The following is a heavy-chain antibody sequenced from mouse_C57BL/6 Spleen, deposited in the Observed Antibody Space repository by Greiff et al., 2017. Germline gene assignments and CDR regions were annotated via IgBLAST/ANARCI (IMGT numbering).Heavy chain of an antibody. D-gene: IGHD2-4*01. CDR3: SYYDEGYSAMDY. J-gene: IGHJ4*01. CDR1: GFTFSDYG. CDR2: ISSGISTI. V-gene: IGHV5-17*01. Sequence: EVMLVESGGGLVKPGGSLKLSCAASGFTFSDYGMHWVRQAPEKGLEWVAYISSGISTIYYAETVKGRFTISRDNAKNTLFLQMTSLRSEDTAMYYCSYYDEGYSAMDYWGQGTSVTVSS.